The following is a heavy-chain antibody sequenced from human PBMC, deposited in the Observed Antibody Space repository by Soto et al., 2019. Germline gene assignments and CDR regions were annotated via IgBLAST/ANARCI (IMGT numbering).Heavy chain of an antibody. V-gene: IGHV5-51*01. J-gene: IGHJ5*02. CDR3: ARGTSWYNWFDT. CDR2: IYPDDSET. D-gene: IGHD2-2*01. Sequence: GESLKISCKGSGYSVTSYWMGWVRQAPGKGLEWMGVIYPDDSETRYIPSFRDQVTISADKSLSVAYLQWSSLKASDTATYYCARGTSWYNWFDTWGQGTPVTVSS. CDR1: GYSVTSYW.